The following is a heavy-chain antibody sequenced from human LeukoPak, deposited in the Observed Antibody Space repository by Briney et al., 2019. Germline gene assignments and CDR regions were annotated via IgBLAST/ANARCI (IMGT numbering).Heavy chain of an antibody. CDR2: MNPNSGNT. CDR1: GYTFTSYD. Sequence: ASVKVSCKASGYTFTSYDINWVRQATGQGLEWMGWMNPNSGNTGYAQKFQGRVTMTRDTSTSTVYMELSSLRSEDTAVYYCARGGVIAVAGTGWFDPWGQGTLVTVSS. J-gene: IGHJ5*02. CDR3: ARGGVIAVAGTGWFDP. V-gene: IGHV1-8*01. D-gene: IGHD6-19*01.